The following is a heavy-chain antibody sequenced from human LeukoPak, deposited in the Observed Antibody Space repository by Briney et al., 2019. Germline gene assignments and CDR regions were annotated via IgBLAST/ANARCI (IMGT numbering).Heavy chain of an antibody. V-gene: IGHV4-4*09. CDR2: IHSSGYT. D-gene: IGHD1-26*01. Sequence: PSETLSLTCTVSGGSISGNYWSWIRQPPGQGLEWIAYIHSSGYTNYNPSLKSRVTISVDTSNNQFSLKVTSVTAADTAMYYFTNRKAPTSGTYDYSDPGAKGPLAT. CDR1: GGSISGNY. J-gene: IGHJ5*02. CDR3: TNRKAPTSGTYDYSDP.